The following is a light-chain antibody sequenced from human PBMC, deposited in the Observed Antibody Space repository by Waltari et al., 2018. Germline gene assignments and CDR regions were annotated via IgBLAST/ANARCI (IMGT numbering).Light chain of an antibody. CDR1: SSDVGGYDY. CDR3: CSYAGSYTHVV. V-gene: IGLV2-11*01. Sequence: QSALTQPRPVSGSPGQSVTISCTGTSSDVGGYDYVSWYQHHPGKAPKLMICDFTKRPSGVPDRFSGSKSGNTASLTISGLQAEDEADYYCCSYAGSYTHVVFGGGTKLTVL. CDR2: DFT. J-gene: IGLJ2*01.